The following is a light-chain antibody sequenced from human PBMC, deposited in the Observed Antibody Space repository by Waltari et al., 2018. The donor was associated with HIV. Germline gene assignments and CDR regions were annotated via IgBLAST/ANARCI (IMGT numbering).Light chain of an antibody. CDR1: SSDVGSYNL. CDR2: EVN. J-gene: IGLJ2*01. Sequence: QSALTQPASVSGSPGQSITISCTGTSSDVGSYNLVSWYQQHPGKAPKLMIAEVNKRPSVVSNRVSGSKSGNTASLTSSGLQAEDEADYYCSSYATAGTYVLFGGGTKLTVL. V-gene: IGLV2-23*02. CDR3: SSYATAGTYVL.